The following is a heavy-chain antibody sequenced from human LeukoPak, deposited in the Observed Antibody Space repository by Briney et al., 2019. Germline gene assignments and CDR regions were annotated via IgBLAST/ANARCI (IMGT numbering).Heavy chain of an antibody. V-gene: IGHV3-23*01. CDR3: AKELEYYYGSGSYWLD. CDR2: ISGSGGST. D-gene: IGHD3-10*01. Sequence: GGSLRLSCAASGFTFSSYAMSWVRQAPGKGLEWVSAISGSGGSTYYADSVKGRFTISRDNSKNTLYLQMNSLRAEDTAVYYCAKELEYYYGSGSYWLDWGQGTLVTVSS. CDR1: GFTFSSYA. J-gene: IGHJ4*02.